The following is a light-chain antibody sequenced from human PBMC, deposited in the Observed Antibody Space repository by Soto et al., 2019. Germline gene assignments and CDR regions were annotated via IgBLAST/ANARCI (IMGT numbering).Light chain of an antibody. CDR3: KSRTSTTSDV. CDR2: EVS. V-gene: IGLV2-14*01. J-gene: IGLJ1*01. CDR1: SSDVGGYNY. Sequence: QSALTQPASVSGSPGQSITISCTGSSSDVGGYNYVSWYQQHPGKAPKLIIYEVSNRPSGVSNRFSGSKSGDTASLTILGLQAEDEADYYCKSRTSTTSDVFGTGTKLTVL.